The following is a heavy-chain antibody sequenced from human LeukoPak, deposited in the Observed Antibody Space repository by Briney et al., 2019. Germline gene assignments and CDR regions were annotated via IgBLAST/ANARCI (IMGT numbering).Heavy chain of an antibody. Sequence: NPGGSLRLSCAASGFTVSSNYMSWVRQAPGKGLEWVSSISSSSSYIYYADSVKGRFTISRDNAKNSLYLQMNSLRAEDTAVYYCARDWPTIAAAGTIPEYFQHWGQGTLVTVSS. CDR3: ARDWPTIAAAGTIPEYFQH. CDR1: GFTVSSNY. V-gene: IGHV3-21*03. CDR2: ISSSSSYI. D-gene: IGHD6-13*01. J-gene: IGHJ1*01.